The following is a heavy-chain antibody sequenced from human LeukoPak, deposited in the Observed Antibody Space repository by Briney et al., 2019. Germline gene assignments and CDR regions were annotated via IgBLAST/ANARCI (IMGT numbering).Heavy chain of an antibody. J-gene: IGHJ4*02. CDR2: ISGSGGST. CDR1: GFTFSTYA. V-gene: IGHV3-23*01. CDR3: AKENGYNYYFDY. Sequence: GGSLRLSCAASGFTFSTYAMSWVRQAPGKGLEWVSAISGSGGSTNYADSVKGRFTISRDNSKNTLYLQMSSLRAEDTAVYYCAKENGYNYYFDYWGQGTLVTVSS. D-gene: IGHD5-24*01.